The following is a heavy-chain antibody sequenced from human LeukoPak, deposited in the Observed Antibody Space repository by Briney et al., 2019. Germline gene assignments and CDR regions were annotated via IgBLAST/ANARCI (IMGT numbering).Heavy chain of an antibody. CDR3: ARGSSSWEDY. D-gene: IGHD6-13*01. V-gene: IGHV4-34*01. J-gene: IGHJ4*02. CDR1: GGSFSGYY. CDR2: IYYSGTT. Sequence: SETLSLTCAVYGGSFSGYYWSWIRQPPGKGLEWIGSIYYSGTTYYNPSLKSRVTISVDTSKNQFSLKLSSVTAADTAVYYCARGSSSWEDYWGQGTLVTVSS.